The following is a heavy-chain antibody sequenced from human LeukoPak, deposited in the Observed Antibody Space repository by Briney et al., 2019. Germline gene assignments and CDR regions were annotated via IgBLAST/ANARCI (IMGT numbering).Heavy chain of an antibody. D-gene: IGHD3-10*01. J-gene: IGHJ6*03. V-gene: IGHV4-39*07. CDR1: GGSISSSSYY. CDR2: IYYSGST. Sequence: PSETLSLTCTVSGGSISSSSYYWGWIRQPPGEGLEWIGSIYYSGSTYYNPSLKSRVTMSVDTSKNQFSLKLSSVTAADTAVYYCARAGRSMVRGVIIRGYMDVWGKGTTVTISS. CDR3: ARAGRSMVRGVIIRGYMDV.